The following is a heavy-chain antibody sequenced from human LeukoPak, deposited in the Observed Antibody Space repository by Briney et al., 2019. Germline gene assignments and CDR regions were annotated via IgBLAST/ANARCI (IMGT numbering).Heavy chain of an antibody. CDR2: IHYSGST. CDR1: GGSISSYY. V-gene: IGHV4-59*01. D-gene: IGHD2-21*02. Sequence: SETLSLTCTVSGGSISSYYWSWIRQPPGKGLEWIGYIHYSGSTHYNPSLKSRVTISVDTSKNQVSLKLRSVTAADTAVYYCARVSYCGGDCYSYYFDYWGQGTLVTVSS. CDR3: ARVSYCGGDCYSYYFDY. J-gene: IGHJ4*02.